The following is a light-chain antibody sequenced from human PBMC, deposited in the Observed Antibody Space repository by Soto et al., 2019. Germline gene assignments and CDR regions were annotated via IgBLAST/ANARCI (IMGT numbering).Light chain of an antibody. J-gene: IGLJ2*01. CDR3: SSYTRSNTLVV. Sequence: QSALTQPASVSGSPGQSITISCTGTSSDIGGYNYVSWYQHHPGKAPKLMIYDVNNRPSGVSNRFSGSKSGNTASLTISGLQAEDEADYYCSSYTRSNTLVVFGGGTKLTVL. CDR2: DVN. V-gene: IGLV2-14*03. CDR1: SSDIGGYNY.